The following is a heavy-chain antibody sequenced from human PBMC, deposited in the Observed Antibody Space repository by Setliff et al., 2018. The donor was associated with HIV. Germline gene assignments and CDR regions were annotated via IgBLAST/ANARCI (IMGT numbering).Heavy chain of an antibody. CDR3: AKADDGAAAGPAP. J-gene: IGHJ5*02. CDR1: GFTFSSFA. Sequence: PGESLRLSCAASGFTFSSFAMYWVRQAPGKGLEYVSAITHNGGSTSYVNSVKGRFTISRDNSKNTLFLQVGSLRVEDTAVYYCAKADDGAAAGPAPWGQGTQVTVSS. D-gene: IGHD6-13*01. V-gene: IGHV3-64*01. CDR2: ITHNGGST.